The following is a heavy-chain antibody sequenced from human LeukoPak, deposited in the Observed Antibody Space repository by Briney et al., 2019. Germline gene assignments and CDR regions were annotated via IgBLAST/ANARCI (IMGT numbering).Heavy chain of an antibody. V-gene: IGHV3-30*02. CDR2: IRNDGSQK. Sequence: GGSLRLSCAASGYSFTNNGIHWVRQAPGKGLEWVAFIRNDGSQKYYADSVKGRFTISRETSKSMLFLQMNSLRTEDTAVYYCARTAGWTGPGYWGHGTLVIVSS. CDR3: ARTAGWTGPGY. CDR1: GYSFTNNG. D-gene: IGHD3/OR15-3a*01. J-gene: IGHJ4*03.